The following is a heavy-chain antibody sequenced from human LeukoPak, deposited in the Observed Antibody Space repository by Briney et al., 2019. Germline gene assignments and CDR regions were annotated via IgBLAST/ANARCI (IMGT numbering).Heavy chain of an antibody. CDR3: TTWGSGSHFDY. Sequence: GGSLRLSCAASGLTFSSYAMSWVRQAPGKGLEWVSAIGGSGDSTFYADSVKGRLTISRDNSKNALFLQMNSLRAEDTAVYYCTTWGSGSHFDYWGQGTLVTVSS. CDR1: GLTFSSYA. CDR2: IGGSGDST. V-gene: IGHV3-23*01. D-gene: IGHD6-19*01. J-gene: IGHJ4*02.